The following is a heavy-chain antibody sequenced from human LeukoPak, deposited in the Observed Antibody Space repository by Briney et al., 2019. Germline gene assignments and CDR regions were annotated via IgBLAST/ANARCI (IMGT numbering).Heavy chain of an antibody. CDR3: VRRSGWTGYFDL. D-gene: IGHD3/OR15-3a*01. CDR2: LHYGGDI. Sequence: SETLSLTCSVPGGSITVQNYYWGFIRQSPLKGLEWIGSLHYGGDIYYHPFLKSRITLSADPSKNQLPLTLTSVTAADTALYCCVRRSGWTGYFDLWGRGTLVTVSS. CDR1: GGSITVQNYY. J-gene: IGHJ2*01. V-gene: IGHV4-39*01.